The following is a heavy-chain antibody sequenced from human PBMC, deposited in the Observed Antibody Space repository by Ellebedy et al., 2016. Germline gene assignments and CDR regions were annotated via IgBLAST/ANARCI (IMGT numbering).Heavy chain of an antibody. V-gene: IGHV1-46*01. J-gene: IGHJ4*02. CDR3: ATTYYYGSGSFDY. CDR2: INPSGGST. CDR1: GYTFTNYD. D-gene: IGHD3-10*01. Sequence: ASVKVSXXASGYTFTNYDINWVRQAPGQGLEWMGIINPSGGSTSYAQKFQERVTITRDMSTSTAYMELSSLRSEDTAVYYCATTYYYGSGSFDYWGQGTLVTVSS.